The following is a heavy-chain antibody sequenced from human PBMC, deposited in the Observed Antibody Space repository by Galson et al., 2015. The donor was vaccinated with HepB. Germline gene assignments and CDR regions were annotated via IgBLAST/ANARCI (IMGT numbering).Heavy chain of an antibody. J-gene: IGHJ3*02. CDR2: IWYDGSNK. V-gene: IGHV3-33*08. D-gene: IGHD1-26*01. CDR1: GFTFSSYG. CDR3: ARDYSGSYVLFNRAPNAFDI. Sequence: SLRLSCAASGFTFSSYGMHWVRQAPGKGLEWVAVIWYDGSNKYYADSVKGRFTISRDNSKNTLYLQMNSLRAEDTAVYYCARDYSGSYVLFNRAPNAFDIWGQGTMVTVSS.